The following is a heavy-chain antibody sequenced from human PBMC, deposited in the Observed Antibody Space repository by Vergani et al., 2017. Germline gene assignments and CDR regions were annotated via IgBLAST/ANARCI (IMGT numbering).Heavy chain of an antibody. J-gene: IGHJ5*02. CDR2: IDPSDSYT. CDR1: GYSFTSYW. V-gene: IGHV5-10-1*01. D-gene: IGHD6-13*01. CDR3: AGAPPSSWPYNWFDP. Sequence: EVQLVQSGAEVKKPGESLRISCKGSGYSFTSYWISWVRQMPGKGLEWMGRIDPSDSYTNYSPSFQGHVTIAADKSISTAYLQWSSLKASDTAMYYCAGAPPSSWPYNWFDPWGQGTLVTGSS.